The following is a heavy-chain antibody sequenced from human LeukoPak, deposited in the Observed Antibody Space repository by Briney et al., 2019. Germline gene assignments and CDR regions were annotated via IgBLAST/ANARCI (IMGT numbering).Heavy chain of an antibody. Sequence: RTSETLSLTCTVSGGSISSYYWSWIRQPPGKGLEWIAYISDIGSISYNPSLKSRVTISLDTSKNQFSLKLSSVTAADTAVYYCAGHHPRNTVDFWGQGTLVTVPS. V-gene: IGHV4-59*08. CDR2: ISDIGSI. D-gene: IGHD2-8*02. CDR3: AGHHPRNTVDF. CDR1: GGSISSYY. J-gene: IGHJ4*02.